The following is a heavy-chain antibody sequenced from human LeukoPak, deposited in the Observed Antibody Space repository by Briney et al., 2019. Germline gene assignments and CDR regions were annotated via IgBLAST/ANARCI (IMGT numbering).Heavy chain of an antibody. Sequence: SETLSLTCSVSGDSFSGYYWTWIRQPAGKGLEWIGRIYTSGSTNYNPSLMSRVTMSIDTSKNQFSLSLTSVTAADTAVYYCARESYYYASGTYIYYFDYCGQGTLVAVSS. CDR1: GDSFSGYY. CDR2: IYTSGST. V-gene: IGHV4-4*07. J-gene: IGHJ4*02. D-gene: IGHD3-10*01. CDR3: ARESYYYASGTYIYYFDY.